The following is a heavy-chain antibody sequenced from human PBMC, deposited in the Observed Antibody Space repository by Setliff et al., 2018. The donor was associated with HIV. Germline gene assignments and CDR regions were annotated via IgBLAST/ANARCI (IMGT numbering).Heavy chain of an antibody. V-gene: IGHV1-2*02. CDR2: IHPSSGNT. D-gene: IGHD2-15*01. CDR3: ARALTVGDCSAGSCYSRAYYYYHMDV. Sequence: ASVKVSCKASGYTFTDYYMHWVRQAPGQGLEWMGWIHPSSGNTGYAQKFQGRVTMTRDTSISTAYMELSSLRSDDTAVYYCARALTVGDCSAGSCYSRAYYYYHMDVWGKGTAVTVSS. CDR1: GYTFTDYY. J-gene: IGHJ6*03.